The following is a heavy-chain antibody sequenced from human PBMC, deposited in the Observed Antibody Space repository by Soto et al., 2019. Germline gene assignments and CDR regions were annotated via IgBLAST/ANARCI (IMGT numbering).Heavy chain of an antibody. V-gene: IGHV4-30-4*01. D-gene: IGHD2-15*01. J-gene: IGHJ6*02. CDR3: ARVRYCSGSSCEYGMDV. CDR2: IYYSGST. Sequence: QVQLQESGPGLVKPSQTLSLTCTVSGGSISSGDYYWSWIRQPPGKGLEWIGYIYYSGSTYFNPSLRSRLSISVDTSKNQFSLKLSSVTAADTAVYYCARVRYCSGSSCEYGMDVWGQGTTVTVSS. CDR1: GGSISSGDYY.